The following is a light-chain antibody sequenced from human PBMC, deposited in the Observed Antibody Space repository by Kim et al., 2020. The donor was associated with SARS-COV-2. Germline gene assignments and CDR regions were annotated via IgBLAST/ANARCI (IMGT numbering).Light chain of an antibody. CDR1: KLGDKY. CDR3: QAWDSSTAEV. V-gene: IGLV3-1*01. J-gene: IGLJ2*01. Sequence: SPGQTASITCSGDKLGDKYACWYQQKPGQSPGLVIYQDSKRPSGIPERFSGSNSGNTATLTISGTQAMDEADYYCQAWDSSTAEVFGGGTQLTVL. CDR2: QDS.